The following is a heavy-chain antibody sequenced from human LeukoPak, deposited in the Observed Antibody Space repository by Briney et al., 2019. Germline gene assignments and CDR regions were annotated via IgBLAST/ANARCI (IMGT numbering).Heavy chain of an antibody. Sequence: GGSLRLSCAASGFTLDDYGMSWGRQARGKGEEWVYGINWNGGSTDYADSVKGRFTIPRDNAKNSLYLQMNSLRAEDTALYHCASDAWFGEPRFDYWGQGTLVTVSS. CDR2: INWNGGST. CDR1: GFTLDDYG. CDR3: ASDAWFGEPRFDY. D-gene: IGHD3-10*01. J-gene: IGHJ4*02. V-gene: IGHV3-20*01.